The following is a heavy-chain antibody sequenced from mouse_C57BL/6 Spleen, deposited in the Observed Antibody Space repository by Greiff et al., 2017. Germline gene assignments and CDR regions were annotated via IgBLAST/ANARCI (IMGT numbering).Heavy chain of an antibody. CDR3: AMSRTSGYFDD. V-gene: IGHV5-17*01. CDR2: ISSGSSTI. Sequence: EVQLVESGGGLVKPGGSLKLSCAASGFTFSDYGMHWVRQAPEKGLEWVAYISSGSSTIYYADTVKGRFTISRDNAKNTLFLQMTSLRSENTAVYYCAMSRTSGYFDDWGTGTTVTVSS. CDR1: GFTFSDYG. J-gene: IGHJ1*03.